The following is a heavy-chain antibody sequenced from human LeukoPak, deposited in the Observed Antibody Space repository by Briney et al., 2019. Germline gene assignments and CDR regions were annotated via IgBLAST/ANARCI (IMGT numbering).Heavy chain of an antibody. CDR2: INPSGGST. CDR3: AGGQRDIVVVPAAPDY. Sequence: ASVKVSCKASGYTFTSYYMHWVRQAPGQGLEWMGIINPSGGSTSYAQKFQGRVTMTRDTSTSTVYMELSSLRSEDTAVYYCAGGQRDIVVVPAAPDYWGQGTLVTVSP. D-gene: IGHD2-2*01. CDR1: GYTFTSYY. J-gene: IGHJ4*02. V-gene: IGHV1-46*01.